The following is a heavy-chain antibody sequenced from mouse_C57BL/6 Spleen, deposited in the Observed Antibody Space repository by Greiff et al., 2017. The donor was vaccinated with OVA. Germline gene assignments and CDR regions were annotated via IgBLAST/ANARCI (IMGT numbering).Heavy chain of an antibody. J-gene: IGHJ3*01. D-gene: IGHD1-1*01. V-gene: IGHV1-66*01. Sequence: VKLMASGPELVKPGASVKISCKASGYSFTSYYIHWVKQRPGQGLEWIGWIYPGSGNTKYNEKFKGKATLTADTSSSTAYMQLSSLTSEDSAVYYWAREGDYYGSSYYVCAYWGQGTLVTVSA. CDR2: IYPGSGNT. CDR3: AREGDYYGSSYYVCAY. CDR1: GYSFTSYY.